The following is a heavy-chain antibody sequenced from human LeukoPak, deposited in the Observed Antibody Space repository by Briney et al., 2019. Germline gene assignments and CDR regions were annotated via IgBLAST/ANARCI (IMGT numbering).Heavy chain of an antibody. D-gene: IGHD3-3*01. Sequence: SETLSLTCAVSGYSISSASYWGWIRQPPGKGLERIGNIYHSGSPYYNPSLKSRVTISVDTSKNQFSLKLSSVTAADTAVYYCARPISSQGYFGVVIDWGQGTLVTVSS. CDR1: GYSISSASY. CDR2: IYHSGSP. V-gene: IGHV4-38-2*01. CDR3: ARPISSQGYFGVVID. J-gene: IGHJ4*02.